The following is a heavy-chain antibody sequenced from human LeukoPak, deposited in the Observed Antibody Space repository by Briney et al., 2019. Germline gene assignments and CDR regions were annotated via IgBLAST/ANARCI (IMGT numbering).Heavy chain of an antibody. V-gene: IGHV4-38-2*01. CDR2: VYHSGTT. D-gene: IGHD3-9*01. J-gene: IGHJ4*02. CDR1: GYSISSGYF. CDR3: ARTNLYYDILTGYPRFDY. Sequence: SETLSLTCSVSGYSISSGYFWGWIRQPPGKGLEWIGSVYHSGTTYYNPSLKSRVTISVDTSKNQFSLKLTSVTAADTAFYYCARTNLYYDILTGYPRFDYWGQGTLVTVSS.